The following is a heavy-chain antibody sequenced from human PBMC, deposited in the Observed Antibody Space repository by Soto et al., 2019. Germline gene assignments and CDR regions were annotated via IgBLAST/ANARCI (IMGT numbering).Heavy chain of an antibody. Sequence: SETLSLTCTVSGGSISSYYWSWIRQPPGKGLEWIGYMYYSGNTNYNPSLKSRVTTLVDTSKNQFSLKLNSVTAADTAVYYCARVGSTSYYYFDSWGQGILVTVSS. D-gene: IGHD2-2*01. J-gene: IGHJ4*02. CDR3: ARVGSTSYYYFDS. CDR1: GGSISSYY. CDR2: MYYSGNT. V-gene: IGHV4-59*01.